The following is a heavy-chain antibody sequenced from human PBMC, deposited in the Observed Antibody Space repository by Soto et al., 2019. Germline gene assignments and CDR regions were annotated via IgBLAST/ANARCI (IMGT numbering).Heavy chain of an antibody. D-gene: IGHD3-10*01. CDR3: AHRMSILWFGESEYFQH. CDR1: GFSLSTSGVG. Sequence: ESGPTLVTPTQTLTLTCTFSGFSLSTSGVGVGWIRQPPGKALEWLALIYWNDDKRYSPSLKSRLTITKDTSKNQVVLTMTNMDPVDTATYYCAHRMSILWFGESEYFQHWGQGTLVTVSS. J-gene: IGHJ1*01. CDR2: IYWNDDK. V-gene: IGHV2-5*01.